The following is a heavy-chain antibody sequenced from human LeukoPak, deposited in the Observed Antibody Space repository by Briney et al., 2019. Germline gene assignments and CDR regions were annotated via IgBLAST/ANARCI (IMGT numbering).Heavy chain of an antibody. V-gene: IGHV3-48*04. CDR3: ARGGYCSGGTCYLFNAFDI. CDR2: ISTSSRTT. Sequence: GGSLRLSCAASGFTFSSYSMNWVRQAPGKGLEWVSYISTSSRTTYYADSVKGRFTISRDNAKNSLYLQMNSLRVEDTAVYYCARGGYCSGGTCYLFNAFDIWGQGTTVTVSS. D-gene: IGHD2-15*01. CDR1: GFTFSSYS. J-gene: IGHJ3*02.